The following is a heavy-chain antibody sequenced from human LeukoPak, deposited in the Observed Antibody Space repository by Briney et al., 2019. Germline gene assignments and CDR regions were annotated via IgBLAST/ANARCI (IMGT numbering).Heavy chain of an antibody. CDR3: ARRLAGTEDY. V-gene: IGHV4-39*01. D-gene: IGHD6-13*01. CDR1: GGSISSSSYY. J-gene: IGHJ4*02. Sequence: VKPSETLSLTCTVSGGSISSSSYYWGWIRQPPGKGLEWIGSIYYSGSTYYNPSLKSRVTISVDTSKTQLSLKLTSVTAADTAVYYCARRLAGTEDYWGQGTLVTVSS. CDR2: IYYSGST.